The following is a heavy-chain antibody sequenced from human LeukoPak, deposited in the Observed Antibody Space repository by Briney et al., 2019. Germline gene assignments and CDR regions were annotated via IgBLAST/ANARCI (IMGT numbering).Heavy chain of an antibody. CDR1: GGSFSGYY. V-gene: IGHV4-34*01. CDR3: ARLRYYYYMDV. Sequence: PSETLSLTCAVYGGSFSGYYWSWIRQPPGKGLEWIGEINHSGSTNYNPSLKSRVTISVDTSKNQFSLKLSSVTAADTAVYYCARLRYYYYMDVWGKGTTVTISS. D-gene: IGHD4-17*01. J-gene: IGHJ6*03. CDR2: INHSGST.